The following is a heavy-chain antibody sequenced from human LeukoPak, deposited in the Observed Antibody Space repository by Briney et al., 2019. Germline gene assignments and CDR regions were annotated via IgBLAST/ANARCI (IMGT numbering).Heavy chain of an antibody. V-gene: IGHV4-4*08. Sequence: SETLSLTCTVSGGSISSYYWSWVRQPPGQGLEWIGEISLTGLTHYNPSLEGRVTVSLDKSKTQLSLNLTSVTAADTAVYYCSRENGAFSPFGYWGQGTLVTVLS. J-gene: IGHJ4*02. CDR3: SRENGAFSPFGY. CDR2: ISLTGLT. D-gene: IGHD2-8*01. CDR1: GGSISSYY.